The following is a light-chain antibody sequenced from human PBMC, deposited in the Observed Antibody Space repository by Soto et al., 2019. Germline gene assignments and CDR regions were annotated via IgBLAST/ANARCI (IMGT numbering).Light chain of an antibody. CDR1: SSDVGGYHY. V-gene: IGLV2-14*03. J-gene: IGLJ1*01. CDR2: QVS. CDR3: SSFTGTHTYV. Sequence: QSVLAQPASVSGSPGQSMTISCTGSSSDVGGYHYVSWYQQHPGKAPKLIIYQVSHRPSGVSDRFSGSKSGNTASLTISGLQGEDEATYYCSSFTGTHTYVFGTGTKATVL.